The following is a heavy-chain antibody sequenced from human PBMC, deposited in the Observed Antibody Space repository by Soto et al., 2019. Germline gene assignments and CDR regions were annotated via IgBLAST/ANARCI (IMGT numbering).Heavy chain of an antibody. CDR2: IYHSGST. Sequence: SSETLSLTCAVSGGSISSSNWWSWVRQPPGKGLEWIGEIYHSGSTNYNPSLKSRVTISVDKSKNQFSLKLSSVTAADTAVYYCARFMTTVTNLAFDIWGQGTMVTVSS. D-gene: IGHD4-17*01. CDR1: GGSISSSNW. V-gene: IGHV4-4*02. CDR3: ARFMTTVTNLAFDI. J-gene: IGHJ3*02.